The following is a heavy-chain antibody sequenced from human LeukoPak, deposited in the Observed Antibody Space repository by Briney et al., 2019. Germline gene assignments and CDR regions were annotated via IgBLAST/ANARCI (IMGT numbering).Heavy chain of an antibody. CDR2: IYTSGST. V-gene: IGHV4-4*07. J-gene: IGHJ3*02. D-gene: IGHD3-22*01. CDR1: GGSISSYY. CDR3: ARGYYYDSSGYYPDAFDI. Sequence: SETLSLTCTVSGGSISSYYWSWIRQPAGKGLEWIGRIYTSGSTNYNPSLKSRVTMSVDTSKNQFSLKLSSVTAADTAVYYCARGYYYDSSGYYPDAFDIWGQGTVVTVSS.